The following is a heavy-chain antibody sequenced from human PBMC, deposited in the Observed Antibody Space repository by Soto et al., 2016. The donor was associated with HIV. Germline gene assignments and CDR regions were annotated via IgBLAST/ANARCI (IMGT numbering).Heavy chain of an antibody. CDR2: INGAGTKT. V-gene: IGHV3-64D*06. CDR1: GFNFTPYV. CDR3: VKPDSSDSVGVTLDS. J-gene: IGHJ4*02. D-gene: IGHD3-22*01. Sequence: EVQLVESGGGLVQPGGSLRLSCTASGFNFTPYVMCWVRQAPGKGLEYVSAINGAGTKTYYADSVKGRFTISRDNSRTTLYLQLKYLRPDDTAVYYCVKPDSSDSVGVTLDSWGQGSLVTVSS.